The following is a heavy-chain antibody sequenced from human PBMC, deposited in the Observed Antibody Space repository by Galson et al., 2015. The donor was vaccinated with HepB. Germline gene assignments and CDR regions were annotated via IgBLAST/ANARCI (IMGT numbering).Heavy chain of an antibody. CDR2: ISYDGSYK. V-gene: IGHV3-33*01. CDR3: ARQLLVGGGLDV. CDR1: GFTFSSFL. Sequence: SLRLSCAASGFTFSSFLMHWVRQAPGKGLEWVAVISYDGSYKFYADSVKGRFTLSRDNSKNTLDLQLNNLRVDDTAVYYCARQLLVGGGLDVWGQGTTVTVSS. D-gene: IGHD3-10*01. J-gene: IGHJ6*02.